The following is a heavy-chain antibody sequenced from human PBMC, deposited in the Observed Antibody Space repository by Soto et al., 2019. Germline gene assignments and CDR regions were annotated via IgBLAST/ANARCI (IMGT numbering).Heavy chain of an antibody. Sequence: GGSLRLSCAASGFTVSSNYMSWVRQAPGKGLEWVSVIYSGGSTYYADSVKGRFTISRDNSKNTLYLQMNSLRAEDTAAYYCAREPLDSGWLSFGYRVHGTLVTV. CDR2: IYSGGST. CDR1: GFTVSSNY. V-gene: IGHV3-53*01. CDR3: AREPLDSGWLSFGY. J-gene: IGHJ4*01. D-gene: IGHD6-19*01.